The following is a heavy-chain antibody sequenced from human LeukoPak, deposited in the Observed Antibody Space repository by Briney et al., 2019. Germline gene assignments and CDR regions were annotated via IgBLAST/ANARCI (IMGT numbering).Heavy chain of an antibody. J-gene: IGHJ4*02. Sequence: GGSLRLSCAASGFTFSSYSMNWVRQAPGEGLEWVSSISSSSSYIYYADSVKGRFTISRDNAKNSLYLQMNSLRAEDTAVYYCARSSNGDYYGSGRFDYWGQGTLVTVSS. D-gene: IGHD3-10*01. CDR1: GFTFSSYS. CDR2: ISSSSSYI. V-gene: IGHV3-21*01. CDR3: ARSSNGDYYGSGRFDY.